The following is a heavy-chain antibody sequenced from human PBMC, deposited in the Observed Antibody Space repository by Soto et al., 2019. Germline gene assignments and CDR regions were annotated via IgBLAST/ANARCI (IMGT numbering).Heavy chain of an antibody. V-gene: IGHV1-46*01. CDR1: GYTFTSYY. Sequence: QVQLVQSGAEVKKPGASVKVSCKASGYTFTSYYMHWVRQAPGQGLEWMGIINPTGGRTTYAQNFHGRVTVTTDTSTSKVDMELSSLGSDDTAVYYCARWGAESIYGMYVWGQGTTVTVSS. CDR3: ARWGAESIYGMYV. CDR2: INPTGGRT. D-gene: IGHD3-16*01. J-gene: IGHJ6*02.